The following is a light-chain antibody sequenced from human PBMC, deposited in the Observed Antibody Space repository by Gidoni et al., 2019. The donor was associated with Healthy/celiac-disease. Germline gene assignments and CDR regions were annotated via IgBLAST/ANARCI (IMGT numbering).Light chain of an antibody. CDR3: QQYNSYPYT. J-gene: IGKJ2*01. CDR2: KAS. Sequence: DIQLTQSPSTLSASVGDRVTITCRASQSISSWLAWYQQKPGKAPKLLIYKASSLESGVPSRFSGSGSGTEFTLTISSLQPDDFATYYCQQYNSYPYTFGQGTKLEIK. V-gene: IGKV1-5*03. CDR1: QSISSW.